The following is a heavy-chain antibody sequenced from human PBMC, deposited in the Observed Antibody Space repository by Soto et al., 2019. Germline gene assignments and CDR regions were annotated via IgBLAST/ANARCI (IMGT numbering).Heavy chain of an antibody. CDR3: ARLRQYCSGTSCYLDP. Sequence: SETLSLTCAVSGGSISSSSWWHWVRQPPGKGLEWIGEIHHSGTTNYNPSLKSRVAISVDKSKNQFSLKLNSVTAADTAVYYCARLRQYCSGTSCYLDPWGPGTLVTVSS. J-gene: IGHJ5*02. CDR2: IHHSGTT. CDR1: GGSISSSSW. V-gene: IGHV4-4*02. D-gene: IGHD2-2*01.